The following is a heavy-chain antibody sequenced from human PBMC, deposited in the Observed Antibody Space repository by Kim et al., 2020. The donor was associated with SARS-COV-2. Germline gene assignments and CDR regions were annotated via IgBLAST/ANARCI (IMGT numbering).Heavy chain of an antibody. Sequence: GGSLRLSCAASGFTFSGSAMHWVRQASGKGLEWVGRIRSKANSYATAYAASVKGRFTISRDDSKNTAYLQMNSLKTEDTAVYYCTRRLGSSYFDYWGQGTLVTVSS. J-gene: IGHJ4*02. D-gene: IGHD6-6*01. CDR2: IRSKANSYAT. CDR1: GFTFSGSA. CDR3: TRRLGSSYFDY. V-gene: IGHV3-73*01.